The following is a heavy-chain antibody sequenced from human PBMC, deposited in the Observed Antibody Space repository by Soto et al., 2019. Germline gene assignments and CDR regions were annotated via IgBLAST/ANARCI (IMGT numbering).Heavy chain of an antibody. D-gene: IGHD2-15*01. V-gene: IGHV4-31*03. CDR2: IYYSGST. Sequence: SETLSLTCTVSGGSISSGGYYWSWIRQHPGKGLEWIGYIYYSGSTYYNPSLKSRVTISVDTSKNQFSLKLSSVTAADTAVYYCARDTPSGNCSGGSCYGGDAFDIWGQGTMVTVSS. CDR3: ARDTPSGNCSGGSCYGGDAFDI. J-gene: IGHJ3*02. CDR1: GGSISSGGYY.